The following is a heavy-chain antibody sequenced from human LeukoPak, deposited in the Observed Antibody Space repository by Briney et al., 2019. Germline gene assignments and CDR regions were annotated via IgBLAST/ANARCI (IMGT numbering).Heavy chain of an antibody. CDR3: ARGPKDGAFDI. V-gene: IGHV1-3*01. CDR2: INAGNGNT. J-gene: IGHJ3*02. Sequence: ASVTVSCKASGYTFTSYAMHWVRQAPGQRLEWMGWINAGNGNTKYSQKFQGRVTITRDTSASTAYMELSSLRSEDTAVYYCARGPKDGAFDIWGQGTMVTVSS. CDR1: GYTFTSYA.